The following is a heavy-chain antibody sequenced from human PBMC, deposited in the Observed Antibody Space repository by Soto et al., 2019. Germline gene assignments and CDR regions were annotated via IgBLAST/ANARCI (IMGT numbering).Heavy chain of an antibody. D-gene: IGHD1-20*01. V-gene: IGHV3-7*01. CDR2: IKPDGSEQ. CDR1: EFTFDKYY. Sequence: PGGSLRLSFAASEFTFDKYYMNWVRQAPGKGPEWVGNIKPDGSEQYYVDSVKGRFTISRDNANNSLYLQMNSLRAEDTAVYFCARGNWNYYYGFDVWGQWTTVTVSS. CDR3: ARGNWNYYYGFDV. J-gene: IGHJ6*02.